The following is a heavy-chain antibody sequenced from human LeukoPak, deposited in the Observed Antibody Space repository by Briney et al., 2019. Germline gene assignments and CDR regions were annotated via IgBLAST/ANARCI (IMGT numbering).Heavy chain of an antibody. CDR3: ARHAPLQAYCFDY. J-gene: IGHJ4*02. CDR2: IYYSGST. V-gene: IGHV4-39*01. Sequence: PSETLSLTCTVSGGSISSSSYYWGWIRQPPGKGLEWIGSIYYSGSTYYNPSLKSRVTISVDTSKNQFSLKLSSVTAADTAVYYCARHAPLQAYCFDYWGQGTLVTVSS. D-gene: IGHD4-11*01. CDR1: GGSISSSSYY.